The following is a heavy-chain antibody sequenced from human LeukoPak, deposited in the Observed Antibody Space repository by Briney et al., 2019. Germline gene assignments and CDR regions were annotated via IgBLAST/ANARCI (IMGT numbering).Heavy chain of an antibody. CDR1: NDSISSYC. Sequence: SETLSLPCTVSNDSISSYCCSWVRQPPGKGLEWIGFMCPSGRTDYNPSLKSRVTMSVDTSKNQLSMELRFLTAADTAVYYCATSYDGKTAPYDLWGHGTLVTVSS. J-gene: IGHJ5*02. D-gene: IGHD4-23*01. CDR3: ATSYDGKTAPYDL. V-gene: IGHV4-4*08. CDR2: MCPSGRT.